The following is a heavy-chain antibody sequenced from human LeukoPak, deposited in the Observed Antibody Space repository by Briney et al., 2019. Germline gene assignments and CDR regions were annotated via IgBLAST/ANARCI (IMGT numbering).Heavy chain of an antibody. V-gene: IGHV4-39*01. CDR2: IYYSGST. J-gene: IGHJ4*02. Sequence: SETLSLTCTVSGGSISSTTYYWGWVRQPPGKGLEWIGSIYYSGSTYHNPSLRSRVTISVDTSKNQFSLKLSSVTAAETAVYYCARHSSMTTVTFDYWGQGALVTVSS. D-gene: IGHD4-17*01. CDR3: ARHSSMTTVTFDY. CDR1: GGSISSTTYY.